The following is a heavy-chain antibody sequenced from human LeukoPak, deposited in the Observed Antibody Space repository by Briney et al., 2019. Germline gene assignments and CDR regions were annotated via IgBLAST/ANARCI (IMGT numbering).Heavy chain of an antibody. CDR3: AKDVQRGSSPTDY. CDR1: GFTFSSYW. Sequence: GGSLRLSCAASGFTFSSYWMSWVRQAPGEGLEWVANIKQDGTEKYYMDSVKGRFSISRDNAKNSLYLQMNALRAEDTAVYYCAKDVQRGSSPTDYWGQGTLVTVSS. J-gene: IGHJ4*02. D-gene: IGHD1-26*01. CDR2: IKQDGTEK. V-gene: IGHV3-7*01.